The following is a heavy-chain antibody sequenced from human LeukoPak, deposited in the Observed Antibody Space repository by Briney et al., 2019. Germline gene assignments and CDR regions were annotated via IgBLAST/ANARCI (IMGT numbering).Heavy chain of an antibody. V-gene: IGHV1-46*01. CDR2: INPSGGST. CDR3: ARDFVHYYDSSGFKDLGAFDI. D-gene: IGHD3-22*01. Sequence: ASVKVSCKASGYTFTSYYMHWVRQAPGQGLEWMGIINPSGGSTSYAQKFQGRVTITRDMSTSTVYMELSSLRSEDTAVYYCARDFVHYYDSSGFKDLGAFDIWGQGTMVTVSS. CDR1: GYTFTSYY. J-gene: IGHJ3*02.